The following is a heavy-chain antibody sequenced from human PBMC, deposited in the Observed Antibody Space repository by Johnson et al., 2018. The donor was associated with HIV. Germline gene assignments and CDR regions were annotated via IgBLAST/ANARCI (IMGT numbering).Heavy chain of an antibody. CDR1: GFTFSSYA. CDR2: IHWNGGST. Sequence: VQLVESGGGVVQPGRSLRLSCAASGFTFSSYAMNWVRQAPGKGLEWVSGIHWNGGSTGYADSVKGRFTISRDNAKNSLTLQMNSLRAADTALYFCARAYPLGVTLFSAFDIWGQGTMVTVSS. J-gene: IGHJ3*02. CDR3: ARAYPLGVTLFSAFDI. D-gene: IGHD1-26*01. V-gene: IGHV3-20*04.